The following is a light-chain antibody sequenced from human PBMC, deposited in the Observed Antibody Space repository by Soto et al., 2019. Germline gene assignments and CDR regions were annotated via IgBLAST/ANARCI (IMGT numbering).Light chain of an antibody. V-gene: IGKV3-20*01. CDR3: QQYHTWPIT. CDR1: QTISSRY. CDR2: GAS. J-gene: IGKJ4*01. Sequence: EIVLAQSPGTLSLSPGERATLSCRASQTISSRYLTWYQQKPGQAPRLLIYGASSRATGIPDRFSGSGSGTEFTLTISSLQSEDCAIYYCQQYHTWPITFGGGTKVDI.